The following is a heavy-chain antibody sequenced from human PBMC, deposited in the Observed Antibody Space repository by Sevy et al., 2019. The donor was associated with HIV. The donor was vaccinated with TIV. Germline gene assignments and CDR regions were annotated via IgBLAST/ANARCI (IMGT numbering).Heavy chain of an antibody. Sequence: GESLKISCKGSGYSFTSYWIGWVRQMPGKGLEWMGIIYPGDSDTRYSPSFQGQVTISADKSISTAYLQWSSLKASDTAMYYCARVRIVAQRGANWFDPWGQGTLVTVSS. V-gene: IGHV5-51*01. CDR3: ARVRIVAQRGANWFDP. CDR2: IYPGDSDT. D-gene: IGHD6-13*01. J-gene: IGHJ5*02. CDR1: GYSFTSYW.